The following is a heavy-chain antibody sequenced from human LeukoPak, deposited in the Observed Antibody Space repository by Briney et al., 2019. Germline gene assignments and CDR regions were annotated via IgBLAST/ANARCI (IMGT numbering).Heavy chain of an antibody. CDR2: VSSSSSNI. CDR3: ARDDTVTSHFDY. J-gene: IGHJ4*02. D-gene: IGHD4-11*01. CDR1: GFTFSIYS. V-gene: IGHV3-48*01. Sequence: GGSLRLSCAASGFTFSIYSMNWVRQAPGKGLEWVSYVSSSSSNIFYADSVKGRFTISRDDAQNSLYLQMNSLRAEDTAVYYCARDDTVTSHFDYWGQGTLVTVSS.